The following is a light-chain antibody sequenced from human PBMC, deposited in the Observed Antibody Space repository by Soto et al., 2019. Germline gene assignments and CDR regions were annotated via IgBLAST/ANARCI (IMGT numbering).Light chain of an antibody. V-gene: IGKV1-5*01. Sequence: DIQMTQSPTTLSGSVGDRVTITCRASQTISSYLAWYQQKPGKAPKLLIYDASNLETGVPSRFSGSGSGTDFTLTISSLQPEDFATYYCQQYNNWPVPFGQGTKVDI. J-gene: IGKJ1*01. CDR1: QTISSY. CDR2: DAS. CDR3: QQYNNWPVP.